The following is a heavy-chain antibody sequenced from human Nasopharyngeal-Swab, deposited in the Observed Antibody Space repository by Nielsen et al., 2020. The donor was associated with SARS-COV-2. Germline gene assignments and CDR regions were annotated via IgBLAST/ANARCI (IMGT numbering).Heavy chain of an antibody. V-gene: IGHV3-9*01. D-gene: IGHD3-3*01. CDR2: ISWNSGSI. Sequence: PGKGLEWVSGISWNSGSIGYADSVKGRFTISRDNAKNSLYLQMNSLRAEDTALYYCARPSTDFWSGNGAFDIWGQGTMVTVSS. J-gene: IGHJ3*02. CDR3: ARPSTDFWSGNGAFDI.